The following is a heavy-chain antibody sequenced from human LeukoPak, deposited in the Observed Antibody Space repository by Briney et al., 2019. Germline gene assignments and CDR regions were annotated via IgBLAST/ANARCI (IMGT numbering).Heavy chain of an antibody. J-gene: IGHJ5*02. CDR3: ARVGRRGYNWFDP. CDR1: GGTFSSYA. D-gene: IGHD2-15*01. CDR2: IIPIFGTA. Sequence: SVKVSCKASGGTFSSYAISWVRQAPGQGLEWMGGIIPIFGTANYAQKFQGRVTITADKSTSTAYMELRSLRSDDTAVYYCARVGRRGYNWFDPWGQGTLVTVSS. V-gene: IGHV1-69*06.